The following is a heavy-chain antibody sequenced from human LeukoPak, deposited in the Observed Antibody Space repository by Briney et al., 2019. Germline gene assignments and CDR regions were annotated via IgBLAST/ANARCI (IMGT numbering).Heavy chain of an antibody. CDR2: ISWNSGSI. CDR3: AKDMGMTTVTTPFDY. CDR1: GFTFDDYA. J-gene: IGHJ4*02. V-gene: IGHV3-9*01. Sequence: GGSLRLSCAASGFTFDDYAMHWARQAPGKGLEWVSGISWNSGSIGYADSVKGRFTISRDNAKNSLYLQMNSLRAEDTALYYCAKDMGMTTVTTPFDYWGQGTLVTVSS. D-gene: IGHD4-17*01.